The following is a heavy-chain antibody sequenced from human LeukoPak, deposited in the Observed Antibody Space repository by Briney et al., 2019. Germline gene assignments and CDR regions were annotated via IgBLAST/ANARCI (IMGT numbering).Heavy chain of an antibody. CDR1: GFTFSSYG. D-gene: IGHD3-3*01. CDR2: ISYDGRQK. CDR3: VRVFLESLTAGYFDH. Sequence: GGSLRLSCAASGFTFSSYGMHWVRQAPGKGLEWVAVISYDGRQKYYADSVKGRFTISRDNSMDTVYLQMNSLRDEDSATYYCVRVFLESLTAGYFDHWGQGTLVTVSP. J-gene: IGHJ4*02. V-gene: IGHV3-30*19.